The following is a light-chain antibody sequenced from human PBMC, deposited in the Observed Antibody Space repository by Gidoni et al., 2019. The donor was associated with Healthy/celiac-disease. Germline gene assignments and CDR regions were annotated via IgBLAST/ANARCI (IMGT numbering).Light chain of an antibody. V-gene: IGKV3-20*01. Sequence: IVLTQSPCTLSLSPGERATLSCRASQSVSSSYLAWYQQKPGQAPRLLIYGASNRATGIPDRFSGSGSGTYFTLTISRLEPEDVAVYYCQQYGSRWTFGQGTKVEIK. J-gene: IGKJ1*01. CDR3: QQYGSRWT. CDR2: GAS. CDR1: QSVSSSY.